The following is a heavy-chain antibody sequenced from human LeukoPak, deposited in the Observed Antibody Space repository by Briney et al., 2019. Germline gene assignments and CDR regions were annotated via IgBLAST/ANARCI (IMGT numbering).Heavy chain of an antibody. CDR3: ARDRRYGSGSYSLDY. J-gene: IGHJ4*02. CDR1: GGSISSYY. Sequence: PSETLSLTCTVSGGSISSYYWSWIRQPAGKGLEGIGRIYTSGSTNYNPSLKSRVTMSEDTSKNQFSLKLSSVTAADTAVYYCARDRRYGSGSYSLDYWGQGTLVTVSS. V-gene: IGHV4-4*07. CDR2: IYTSGST. D-gene: IGHD3-10*01.